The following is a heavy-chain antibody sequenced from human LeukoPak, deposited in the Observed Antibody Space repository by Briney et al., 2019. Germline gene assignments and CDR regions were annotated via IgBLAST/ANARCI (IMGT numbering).Heavy chain of an antibody. CDR3: ARHPLKAYVSDWFDP. J-gene: IGHJ5*02. CDR2: IFYSGST. D-gene: IGHD3-10*02. CDR1: GGSISSRSYY. V-gene: IGHV4-39*01. Sequence: SETLSLTCTVSGGSISSRSYYWGWLRQPPGKGLEWIASIFYSGSTYHNPSLKSRVPISVDTSKSQFPLKLSSVTAADTAVYFCARHPLKAYVSDWFDPWGQGTLATVSS.